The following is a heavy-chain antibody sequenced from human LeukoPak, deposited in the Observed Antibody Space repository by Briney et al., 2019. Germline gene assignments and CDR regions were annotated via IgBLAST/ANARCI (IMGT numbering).Heavy chain of an antibody. V-gene: IGHV3-48*01. D-gene: IGHD1-26*01. J-gene: IGHJ6*03. CDR1: GFTFSSYS. CDR2: ISSSSSTI. Sequence: GGSLRLSCAASGFTFSSYSMNWVRQAPGKGLEWVSYISSSSSTIYYADSVKGRFTISRDNAKNSLYLQMNSLRAEDTAVYYCARVEYSGNPPDYYYYYMDVWGKGTTVTVSS. CDR3: ARVEYSGNPPDYYYYYMDV.